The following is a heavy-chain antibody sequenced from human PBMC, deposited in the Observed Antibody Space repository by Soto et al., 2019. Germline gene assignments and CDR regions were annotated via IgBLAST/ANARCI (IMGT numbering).Heavy chain of an antibody. Sequence: PSETLSLTCTVSGGSISSSSYYWGWIRQPPGKGLEWIGSIYYSGSTYYNPSLKSRVTISVDTSKNQFSLKLSSVTAADTAVYYCAARSDPGSDCTNGVCDYWGQGTLVTVSS. CDR3: AARSDPGSDCTNGVCDY. CDR1: GGSISSSSYY. J-gene: IGHJ4*02. V-gene: IGHV4-39*01. CDR2: IYYSGST. D-gene: IGHD2-8*01.